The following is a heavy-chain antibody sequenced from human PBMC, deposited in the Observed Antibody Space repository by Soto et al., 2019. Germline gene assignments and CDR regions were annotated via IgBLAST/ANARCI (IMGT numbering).Heavy chain of an antibody. D-gene: IGHD2-2*01. CDR1: GFTFNSHI. J-gene: IGHJ6*02. V-gene: IGHV3-30-3*01. Sequence: QVQLVESGGGVVQPGRSPRLSCVASGFTFNSHIMHWVRQAPGKGLEWVAVISNDGNNKYYAGSVRGRFTISRDNSKNTLNWQMNSLRAVDTAVYYCARGRYCSKSSCYSYYYLYDMDVWGHGTTVTVSS. CDR3: ARGRYCSKSSCYSYYYLYDMDV. CDR2: ISNDGNNK.